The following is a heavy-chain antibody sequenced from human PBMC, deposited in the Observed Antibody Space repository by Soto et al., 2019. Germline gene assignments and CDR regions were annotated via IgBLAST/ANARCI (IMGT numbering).Heavy chain of an antibody. J-gene: IGHJ6*02. V-gene: IGHV3-30*18. CDR3: AKSYRVNYYYGMDV. D-gene: IGHD3-16*01. CDR1: RFTLSIYG. Sequence: GGSLTPSCPASRFTLSIYGMNWVRQAAGKGPEWVAVIIHDRNKKYNSDTVKGRFTISRDKSKNTLYLQLNSLRAEDTAVYYCAKSYRVNYYYGMDVWGQGTPVTVSS. CDR2: IIHDRNKK.